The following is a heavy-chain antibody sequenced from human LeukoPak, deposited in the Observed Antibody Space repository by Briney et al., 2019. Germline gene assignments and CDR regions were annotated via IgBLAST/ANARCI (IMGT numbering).Heavy chain of an antibody. V-gene: IGHV3-21*01. CDR2: ISSSSSYI. CDR1: GFTFSSYS. Sequence: PGGSLRLSCAASGFTFSSYSMNWVRQAPGKGLEWVSSISSSSSYIYYADSVKGRFTISRDNAKNSLYLQMNSLRAEDTAVYYCAAPTDYGGNSRGWNGMDVWGQGTTVTVSS. D-gene: IGHD4-23*01. CDR3: AAPTDYGGNSRGWNGMDV. J-gene: IGHJ6*02.